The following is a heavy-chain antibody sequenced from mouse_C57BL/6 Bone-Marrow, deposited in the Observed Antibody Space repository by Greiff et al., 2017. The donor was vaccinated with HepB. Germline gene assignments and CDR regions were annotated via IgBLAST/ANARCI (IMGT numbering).Heavy chain of an antibody. V-gene: IGHV5-4*01. CDR3: ARDQVLWYRLAY. D-gene: IGHD2-1*01. CDR2: ISDGGSYT. J-gene: IGHJ3*01. CDR1: GFTFSSYA. Sequence: DVMLVESGGGLVKPGGSLKLSCAASGFTFSSYAMSWVRQTPEKRLEWVATISDGGSYTYYPDNVKGRFTISRDNAKNNLYLQMSHLKSEDTAMYYCARDQVLWYRLAYWGQGTLVTVSA.